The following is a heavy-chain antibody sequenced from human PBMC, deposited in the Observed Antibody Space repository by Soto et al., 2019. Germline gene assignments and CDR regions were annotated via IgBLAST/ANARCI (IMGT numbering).Heavy chain of an antibody. V-gene: IGHV1-2*04. J-gene: IGHJ6*03. CDR3: ARTSSPDPSGRNYYMDV. Sequence: VSVKVSCKASGYTFTGYYMHWVRQAPGQGLEWMGWINPNSGGTNYAQKFQGWVTMTRDTSISTAYMELSRLRSDDTAVYYCARTSSPDPSGRNYYMDVWGKGTTVTVSS. CDR2: INPNSGGT. CDR1: GYTFTGYY. D-gene: IGHD3-10*01.